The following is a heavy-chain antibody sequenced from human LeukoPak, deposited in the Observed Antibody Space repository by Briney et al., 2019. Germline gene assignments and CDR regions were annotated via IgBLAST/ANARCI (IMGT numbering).Heavy chain of an antibody. V-gene: IGHV4-34*01. Sequence: SETLSLTCAVYGGSFSGYYWSWIRQPPGKGLEWIGEINHSGSTNYNPSLKSRVTISVDTSKNQFSLKLSSVTAADTAVYYCARGRENLYIVATRDEYYYGMGVWGQGTTVTVSS. D-gene: IGHD5-12*01. J-gene: IGHJ6*02. CDR2: INHSGST. CDR3: ARGRENLYIVATRDEYYYGMGV. CDR1: GGSFSGYY.